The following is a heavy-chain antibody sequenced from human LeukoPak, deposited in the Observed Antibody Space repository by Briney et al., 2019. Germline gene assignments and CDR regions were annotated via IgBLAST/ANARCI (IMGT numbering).Heavy chain of an antibody. CDR2: ISGSGGST. CDR3: AKDRLGAMMYFDF. J-gene: IGHJ4*02. Sequence: GGSLRLSCAASGFTFSSYAMSWVRQAPGKGLEWVSAISGSGGSTYYADSVKGRFTISRDNSKNTLYLQVNSLRVEDTAVYYCAKDRLGAMMYFDFWGQGTLVTVSS. D-gene: IGHD1-26*01. V-gene: IGHV3-23*01. CDR1: GFTFSSYA.